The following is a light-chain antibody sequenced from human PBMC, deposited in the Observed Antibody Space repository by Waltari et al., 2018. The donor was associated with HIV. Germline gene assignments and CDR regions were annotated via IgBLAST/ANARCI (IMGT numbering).Light chain of an antibody. J-gene: IGKJ1*01. V-gene: IGKV1-39*01. CDR1: QSISSY. CDR3: QPSYSTPRT. CDR2: AAS. Sequence: IQMTQSPSSLSASAGDRVTITCRASQSISSYLNWYQQKPGKAPKLLIYAASSLQIGVPSRFSDSGSGTDFTLTISSLQPEEFAAYCCQPSYSTPRTFGPGTKVEIK.